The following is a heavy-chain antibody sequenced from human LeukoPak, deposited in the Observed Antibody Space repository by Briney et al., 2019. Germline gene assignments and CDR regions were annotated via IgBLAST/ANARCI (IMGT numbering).Heavy chain of an antibody. CDR1: GFTFRNYG. Sequence: PGGSLRLSCAASGFTFRNYGMHWVRQAPGEGLEWVAVIWRDGSIENYADSVKGRFTISRDNSKNTLYLQMNSLRAEDTAVYYCAIWYSSGWSFDYWGPGTPVTVSS. D-gene: IGHD6-19*01. CDR2: IWRDGSIE. CDR3: AIWYSSGWSFDY. V-gene: IGHV3-33*01. J-gene: IGHJ4*02.